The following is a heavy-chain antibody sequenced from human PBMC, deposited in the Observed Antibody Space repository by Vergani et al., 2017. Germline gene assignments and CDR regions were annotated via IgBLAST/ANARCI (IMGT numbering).Heavy chain of an antibody. Sequence: EVQLVESGGGLVQPGGSLRLSCAASGFTFSSYEMNWVRQAPGKGLEWVSYISSSGSTIYYADSVKGRFTISRDNAKNSLYLQMNSLRAEDTAVYYCARAPRYSSARFXMDVWGKGTTVTASS. D-gene: IGHD6-25*01. J-gene: IGHJ6*03. CDR3: ARAPRYSSARFXMDV. V-gene: IGHV3-48*03. CDR2: ISSSGSTI. CDR1: GFTFSSYE.